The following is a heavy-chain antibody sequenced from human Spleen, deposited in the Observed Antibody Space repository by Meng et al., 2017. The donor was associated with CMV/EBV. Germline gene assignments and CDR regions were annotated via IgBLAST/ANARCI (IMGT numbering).Heavy chain of an antibody. CDR2: IYSGGST. V-gene: IGHV3-53*01. Sequence: GESLKISCAASGFTVSSNYMTWVRQAPGKGLEWVSLIYSGGSTEYADSVKGRFTISRDTSMNTLYLQMDSLRAEDTAVYYCARDPFGIATQWGQGTLVTVSS. J-gene: IGHJ4*02. CDR3: ARDPFGIATQ. CDR1: GFTVSSNY. D-gene: IGHD6-13*01.